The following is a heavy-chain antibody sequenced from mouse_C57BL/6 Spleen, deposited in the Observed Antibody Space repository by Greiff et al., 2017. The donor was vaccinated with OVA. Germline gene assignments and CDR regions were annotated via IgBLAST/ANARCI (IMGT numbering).Heavy chain of an antibody. CDR3: TKGIYYYGSSHAMDY. J-gene: IGHJ4*01. V-gene: IGHV14-4*01. D-gene: IGHD1-1*01. Sequence: EVKLQESGAELVRPGASVKLSCTASGFNIKDDYMHWVKQRPEQGLEWIGWIDPENGDTEYASKFQGKATITADTSSNTAYLQLSSLTSEDTAVYYCTKGIYYYGSSHAMDYWGQGTSVTVSS. CDR2: IDPENGDT. CDR1: GFNIKDDY.